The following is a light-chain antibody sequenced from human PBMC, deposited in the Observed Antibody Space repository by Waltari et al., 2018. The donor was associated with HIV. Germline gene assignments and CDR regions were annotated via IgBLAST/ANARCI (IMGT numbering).Light chain of an antibody. CDR3: CSYAGSSTLG. V-gene: IGLV2-23*02. CDR2: DVN. J-gene: IGLJ2*01. Sequence: QSALTQPASVSGSPGQSITISCTGTSSDVGGYNYVYWYQQHPGNAPKLMIYDVNKRPSGISIRFSGSKSGNTASLTISGLQAEDEADYYCCSYAGSSTLGFGGGTKLTVL. CDR1: SSDVGGYNY.